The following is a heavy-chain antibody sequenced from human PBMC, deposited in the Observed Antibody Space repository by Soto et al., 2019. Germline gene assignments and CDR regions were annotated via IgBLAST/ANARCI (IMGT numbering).Heavy chain of an antibody. Sequence: KPSETLSLTCTVSGGSISSSNWWSWVRQPPGKGLEWIGEIYHSGSTNYNPSLKSRVTISVDKSKNQFSLRLSSVTAADTAVYYCARWKNPTVNTRYYYYGMDVWGQGTTVTVYS. V-gene: IGHV4-4*02. D-gene: IGHD4-17*01. CDR1: GGSISSSNW. CDR2: IYHSGST. J-gene: IGHJ6*02. CDR3: ARWKNPTVNTRYYYYGMDV.